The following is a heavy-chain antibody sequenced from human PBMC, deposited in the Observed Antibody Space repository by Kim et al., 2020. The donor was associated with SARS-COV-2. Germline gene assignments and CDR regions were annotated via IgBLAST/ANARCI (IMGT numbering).Heavy chain of an antibody. CDR1: GFTFSSYW. D-gene: IGHD6-19*01. Sequence: GGSLRLSCAASGFTFSSYWMHWVRQAPGKGLVWVSRINSDGSSTSYADSVKGRFTISRDNAKNTLYLQMNSLRAEDTAVYYCARGTGYSSGWYSGKNWFDPWGQGTLVTVSS. CDR2: INSDGSST. CDR3: ARGTGYSSGWYSGKNWFDP. V-gene: IGHV3-74*01. J-gene: IGHJ5*02.